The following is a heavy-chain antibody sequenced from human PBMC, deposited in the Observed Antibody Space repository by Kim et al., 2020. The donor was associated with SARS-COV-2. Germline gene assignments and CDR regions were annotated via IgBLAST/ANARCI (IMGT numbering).Heavy chain of an antibody. D-gene: IGHD3-9*01. CDR2: ISAYNGNT. CDR1: GYTFTSYG. CDR3: ARDARYFDWPLIDY. V-gene: IGHV1-18*01. J-gene: IGHJ4*02. Sequence: ASVKVSCKASGYTFTSYGISWVRQAPGQGLEWMGWISAYNGNTNYAQKLQGRVTMTTDTSTSTAYMELRSLRSDDTAVYYCARDARYFDWPLIDYWGQGTLVTVSS.